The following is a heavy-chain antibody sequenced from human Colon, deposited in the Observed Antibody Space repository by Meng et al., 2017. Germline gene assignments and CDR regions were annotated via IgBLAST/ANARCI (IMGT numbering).Heavy chain of an antibody. J-gene: IGHJ2*01. CDR2: IYYSGST. CDR1: GDSISSDIW. D-gene: IGHD3-22*01. Sequence: QVQLQESGPGLVKPSGTLSITCAASGDSISSDIWWSWVRQPPGKGLEWIGYIYYSGSTYYNPSLKSRVTISVDTSKNQFSLKLSSVTAADTAVYYCARGYYDSSGYGYWYFDLWGRGTLVTVSS. V-gene: IGHV4-4*02. CDR3: ARGYYDSSGYGYWYFDL.